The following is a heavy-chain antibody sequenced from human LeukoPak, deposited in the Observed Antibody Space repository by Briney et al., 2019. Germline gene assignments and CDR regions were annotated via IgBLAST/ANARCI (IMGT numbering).Heavy chain of an antibody. V-gene: IGHV1-18*04. Sequence: GASVKVSCKASGYTFTGYYIHWVRQAPGQGLEWMGWISAYNGNTNYAQKLQGRVTMTTDTSTSTAYMELRSLRSDDTAVYYCARGALDYYGSGSYHWFDPWGQGTLVTVSS. D-gene: IGHD3-10*01. CDR2: ISAYNGNT. J-gene: IGHJ5*02. CDR1: GYTFTGYY. CDR3: ARGALDYYGSGSYHWFDP.